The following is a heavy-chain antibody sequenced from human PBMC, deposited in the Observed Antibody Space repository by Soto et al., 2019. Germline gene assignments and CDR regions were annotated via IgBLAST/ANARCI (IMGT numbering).Heavy chain of an antibody. J-gene: IGHJ4*02. CDR1: GVSISSGGYY. V-gene: IGHV4-31*03. CDR2: IYYSGST. CDR3: ARDRPGSLGEAFDY. D-gene: IGHD2-15*01. Sequence: SETLSLTCTVSGVSISSGGYYWSWIRQHPGKGLEWIGYIYYSGSTYYNPSLKSRVTIPVDTSKNQFSLKLSSVTAADTAAYYCARDRPGSLGEAFDYWGQGTLVTVSS.